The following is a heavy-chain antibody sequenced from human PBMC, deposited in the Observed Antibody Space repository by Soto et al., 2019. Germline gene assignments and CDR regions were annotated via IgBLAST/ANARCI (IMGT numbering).Heavy chain of an antibody. J-gene: IGHJ3*02. Sequence: PSETLSLTCTVSGGSISIGTDYWGWIRQAPGKGLEWIGNIHYSGTTSYSPSLKSRVTISVDTSKNQFSLKLSSVTAADTAVYYCARHGGLRSHAFDIWGQGTMVTVSS. CDR3: ARHGGLRSHAFDI. D-gene: IGHD3-16*01. V-gene: IGHV4-39*01. CDR2: IHYSGTT. CDR1: GGSISIGTDY.